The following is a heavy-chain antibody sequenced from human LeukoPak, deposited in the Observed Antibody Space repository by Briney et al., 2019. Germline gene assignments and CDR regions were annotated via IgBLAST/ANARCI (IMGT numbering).Heavy chain of an antibody. CDR1: GGSISSGSYY. CDR2: IYTSGST. V-gene: IGHV4-61*02. CDR3: ARGRAENYSYYYMDV. J-gene: IGHJ6*03. D-gene: IGHD2/OR15-2a*01. Sequence: SETLSLTCTVSGGSISSGSYYWSWIRQPAGKGLEWIGRIYTSGSTNYNPSLKSQITISVDTSKNQFSLRLSSVTAADTAVYYCARGRAENYSYYYMDVWGKGTTVTISS.